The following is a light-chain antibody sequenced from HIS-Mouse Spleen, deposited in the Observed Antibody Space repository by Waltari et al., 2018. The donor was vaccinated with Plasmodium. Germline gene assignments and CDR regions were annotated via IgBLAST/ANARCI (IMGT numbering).Light chain of an antibody. J-gene: IGLJ2*01. CDR3: QVWDSSTANVV. Sequence: SYELTQPLSVSVALGQTARITRGGHNIGSKNVHWYQQKPGQAHVLVIYRDSNRPSGIPERFSGSNSGNTATLTISRAQAGDEADYYCQVWDSSTANVVFGGGTKLTVL. CDR2: RDS. CDR1: NIGSKN. V-gene: IGLV3-9*01.